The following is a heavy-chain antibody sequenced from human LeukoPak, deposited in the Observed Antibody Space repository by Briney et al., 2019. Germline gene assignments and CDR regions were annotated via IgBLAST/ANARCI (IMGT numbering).Heavy chain of an antibody. Sequence: GGSLRLSCAASGFTFSRNWMSWVRQAPGKGLEWVAVISYDGSNKYYADSVKGRFTISRDNSKNTLYLQMNSLRPEDTAVYYCARAGSHRNSGYDYWGQGTLVTVSS. CDR1: GFTFSRNW. V-gene: IGHV3-30*03. CDR3: ARAGSHRNSGYDY. CDR2: ISYDGSNK. D-gene: IGHD5-12*01. J-gene: IGHJ4*02.